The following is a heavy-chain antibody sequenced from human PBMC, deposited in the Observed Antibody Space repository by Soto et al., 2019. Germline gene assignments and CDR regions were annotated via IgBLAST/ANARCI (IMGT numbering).Heavy chain of an antibody. V-gene: IGHV4-4*02. CDR1: GGSISSGNW. Sequence: QVQLQESGPGLVKPSGTLSLTCAVSGGSISSGNWWSWVRQPPGKGLEWIGEIYHSGSTNYNPSLMSRVTISVDKSKNQFSLNLNSVIAADTAVYFCARVLNNWHFDLWGRGTLVTVSS. J-gene: IGHJ2*01. CDR3: ARVLNNWHFDL. CDR2: IYHSGST.